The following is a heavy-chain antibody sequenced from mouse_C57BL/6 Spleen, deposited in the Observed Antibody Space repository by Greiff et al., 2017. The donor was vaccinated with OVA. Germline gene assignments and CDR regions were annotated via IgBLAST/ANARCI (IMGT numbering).Heavy chain of an antibody. D-gene: IGHD1-1*01. CDR2: ISNGGGST. J-gene: IGHJ1*03. CDR3: AGHNYGSSYDWYFDV. CDR1: GFTFSDYY. Sequence: EVKVVESGGGLVQPGGSLKLSCAASGFTFSDYYMYWVRQTPEKRLEWVAYISNGGGSTYYPDTVKGRFTISRDNAKNTLYLQMSRLKSEDPAMYYCAGHNYGSSYDWYFDVWGTGTTVTVSS. V-gene: IGHV5-12*01.